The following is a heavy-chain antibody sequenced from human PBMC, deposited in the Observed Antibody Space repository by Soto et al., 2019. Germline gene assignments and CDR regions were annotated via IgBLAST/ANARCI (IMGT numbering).Heavy chain of an antibody. CDR2: ITGSGDNT. CDR3: AKDSASSGLSAFHI. J-gene: IGHJ3*02. CDR1: GFTLSSYA. V-gene: IGHV3-23*01. D-gene: IGHD6-6*01. Sequence: PGGSLRLSCAASGFTLSSYAMSWVRQAPGKGLEWVSLITGSGDNTHYADSVKGRFTISRDNSKNTLYLQMNTLRAEDTAVYYCAKDSASSGLSAFHIWGQGTVVTVSS.